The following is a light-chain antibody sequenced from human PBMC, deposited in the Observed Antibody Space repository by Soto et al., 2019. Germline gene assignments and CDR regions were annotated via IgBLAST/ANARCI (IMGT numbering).Light chain of an antibody. V-gene: IGKV1-13*02. CDR1: QGISSA. J-gene: IGKJ1*01. Sequence: AIQWTQSPSSLSASVGDRVTITHRASQGISSALAWYQQKPWKAPKLLIYDASSLESGVPSRFSGSGSGTDFTLTISSLQPEDFATYYCQQSSSPLWGTCGQGTKVDIK. CDR3: QQSSSPLWGT. CDR2: DAS.